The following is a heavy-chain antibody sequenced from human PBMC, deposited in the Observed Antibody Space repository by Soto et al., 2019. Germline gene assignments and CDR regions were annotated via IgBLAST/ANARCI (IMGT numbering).Heavy chain of an antibody. Sequence: HVQLVQSGAEVKKPGASVKVSCKASGYTFTKFGISWVRQAPGHGLEWLGWLSTYREDRNYAQRVEDRVSMTTDTSSSTAYMELRTLISDDTAVYYCARISLGPAPTDAFDIWGQGTMVTVSS. CDR3: ARISLGPAPTDAFDI. D-gene: IGHD1-26*01. CDR2: LSTYREDR. CDR1: GYTFTKFG. J-gene: IGHJ3*02. V-gene: IGHV1-18*01.